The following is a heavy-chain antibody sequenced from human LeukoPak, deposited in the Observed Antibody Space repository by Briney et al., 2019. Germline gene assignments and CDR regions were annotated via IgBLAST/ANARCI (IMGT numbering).Heavy chain of an antibody. CDR2: INHSGST. CDR1: GGSFSGYY. CDR3: ARPGYPISRRRNYFDY. D-gene: IGHD5-12*01. Sequence: SETLSLTCAVHGGSFSGYYWSWIRQPPGKGLEWIGEINHSGSTNYNPSLKSRVTISVDTSKNQFSLKLSSVTAADTAVYYCARPGYPISRRRNYFDYWGQGTLVTVSS. J-gene: IGHJ4*02. V-gene: IGHV4-34*01.